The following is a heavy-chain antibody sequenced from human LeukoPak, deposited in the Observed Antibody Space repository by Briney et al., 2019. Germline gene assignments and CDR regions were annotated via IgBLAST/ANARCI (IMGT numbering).Heavy chain of an antibody. J-gene: IGHJ4*02. CDR3: AKDGSYGSGSYWDY. CDR2: ISGSGGST. D-gene: IGHD3-10*01. Sequence: GGSLRLSCAASGFTFSSYAMSWVRQAPGKGLEWVSAISGSGGSTYYADSVKGRFTISRDNSKNTLYLQMNSLRAEDTAVYCCAKDGSYGSGSYWDYWGQGTLVTVSS. CDR1: GFTFSSYA. V-gene: IGHV3-23*01.